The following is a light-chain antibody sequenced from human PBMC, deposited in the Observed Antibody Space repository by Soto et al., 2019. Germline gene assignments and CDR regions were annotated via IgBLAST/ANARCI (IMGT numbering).Light chain of an antibody. CDR3: QQYGSSPLIS. CDR1: QSVSSSY. V-gene: IGKV3-20*01. J-gene: IGKJ5*01. Sequence: EVVLTQSPCTLSLTPGERATLSCRASQSVSSSYLAWYQQKPGQAPRLLIYGASKRATGIPDRFSGSGSGRDFTLTISGLEPEDFAVYYCQQYGSSPLISFAQRTRLEI. CDR2: GAS.